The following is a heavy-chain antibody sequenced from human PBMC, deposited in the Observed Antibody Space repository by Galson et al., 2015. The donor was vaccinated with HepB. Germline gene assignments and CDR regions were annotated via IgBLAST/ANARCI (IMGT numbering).Heavy chain of an antibody. CDR3: TRGGYYNGAPCHNPGDY. CDR1: GLTFSNYW. D-gene: IGHD2-15*01. CDR2: IDGDGSST. J-gene: IGHJ4*02. Sequence: SLRLSCAGSGLTFSNYWMHWVRQVPGKGLVWVSRIDGDGSSTNYADSVKGRFTISRDNAENTLYLHMNALRAEDTAVYYCTRGGYYNGAPCHNPGDYWGQGTVVTVSS. V-gene: IGHV3-74*01.